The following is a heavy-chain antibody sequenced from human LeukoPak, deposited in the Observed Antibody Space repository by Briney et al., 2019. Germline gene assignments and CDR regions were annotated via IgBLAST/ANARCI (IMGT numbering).Heavy chain of an antibody. CDR2: IKQDGGSK. D-gene: IGHD2-15*01. CDR3: ARDPGWSSFDI. Sequence: GGSLTLSCVASGFSFSSYWMSWLRQAPGKGLEFVANIKQDGGSKNYVDSVKGRFTIPRDNAENSLYLQMSSLRAEDTALYYCARDPGWSSFDIWGQGIMVTVSS. V-gene: IGHV3-7*01. CDR1: GFSFSSYW. J-gene: IGHJ3*02.